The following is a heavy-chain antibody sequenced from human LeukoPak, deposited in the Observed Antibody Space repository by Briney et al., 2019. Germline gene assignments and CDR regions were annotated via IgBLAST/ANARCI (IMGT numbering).Heavy chain of an antibody. CDR1: GGSISRSPYY. V-gene: IGHV4-39*01. CDR2: IYYTGDT. J-gene: IGHJ5*02. D-gene: IGHD3-22*01. CDR3: ARGSGYYDSRGTVSWFDP. Sequence: SETLSLTCTVSGGSISRSPYYWGWVRQPPGKGLEWIGSIYYTGDTYYNPSLKSRVTISVDTSKNQFSLKLSSVTAADTAVYYCARGSGYYDSRGTVSWFDPWGQGTLVTVSS.